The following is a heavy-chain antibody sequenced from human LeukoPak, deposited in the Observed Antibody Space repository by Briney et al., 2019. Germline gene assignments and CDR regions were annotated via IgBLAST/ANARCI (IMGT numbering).Heavy chain of an antibody. Sequence: SETLSLTCAVTGYSISSGYYWGWIRQPPGKGLEWIGSMYHSGSTYSNPSLKSRVTISVDTSKNQFSLKLSSVTAADTAVYYCAREIRSGRPQYFDYWAREPWSPSPQ. J-gene: IGHJ4*02. CDR3: AREIRSGRPQYFDY. V-gene: IGHV4-38-2*02. CDR2: MYHSGST. CDR1: GYSISSGYY. D-gene: IGHD3-10*01.